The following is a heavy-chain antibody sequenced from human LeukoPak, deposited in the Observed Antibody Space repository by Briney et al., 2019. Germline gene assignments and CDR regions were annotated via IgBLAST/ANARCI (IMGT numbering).Heavy chain of an antibody. CDR2: ISYDGSNK. CDR3: TRPDFHYGDYVGWYFDY. V-gene: IGHV3-30*04. Sequence: PGGSLRLSCAASGFTFSSYAMHWVRQAPGKGLEWVAVISYDGSNKYYADSVKGRFTISGDNSKNTLYLQMNSLRAEDTTVYYCTRPDFHYGDYVGWYFDYWGQGTLVTVSS. CDR1: GFTFSSYA. J-gene: IGHJ4*02. D-gene: IGHD4-17*01.